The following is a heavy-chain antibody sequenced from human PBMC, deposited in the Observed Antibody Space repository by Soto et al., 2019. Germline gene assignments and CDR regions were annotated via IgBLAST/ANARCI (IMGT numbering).Heavy chain of an antibody. Sequence: SQTLPLPCAISGDSVSSNSAAWNLIRQSPSRGLGWLGRTYYRSKWYNDYAVSVKSRITINPDTSKNQFSLQLNSVTPEDTAVYYCARDRGASSSSGYYYGMDVWGQGTTVIVSS. CDR3: ARDRGASSSSGYYYGMDV. V-gene: IGHV6-1*01. CDR1: GDSVSSNSAA. CDR2: TYYRSKWYN. D-gene: IGHD6-6*01. J-gene: IGHJ6*02.